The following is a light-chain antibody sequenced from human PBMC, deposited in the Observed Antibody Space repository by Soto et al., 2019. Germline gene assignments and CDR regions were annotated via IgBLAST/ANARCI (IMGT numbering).Light chain of an antibody. J-gene: IGLJ2*01. V-gene: IGLV2-14*01. CDR2: EVS. CDR1: SSDVGGYNY. CDR3: SSYTTSSTLVV. Sequence: QSALTQPASVSGSPGQSITISFTGTSSDVGGYNYVSWYLQHPGKAPKLIIYEVSHRPSGVSDRFSGSKSGNTASLTISGLQAEDEADYYCSSYTTSSTLVVFGGGTKLTVL.